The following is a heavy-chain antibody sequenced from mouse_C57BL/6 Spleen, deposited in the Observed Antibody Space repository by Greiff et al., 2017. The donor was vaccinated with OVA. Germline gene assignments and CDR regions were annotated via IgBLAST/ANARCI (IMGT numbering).Heavy chain of an antibody. CDR3: ARANKKVITTVVATGAMDY. Sequence: EVQLVESGGGLVKPGGSLKLSCAASGFTFSSYAMSWVRQTPEKRLEWVATISDGGSYTYYPDNVKGRFTISRDNAKNNLYLQMSHLKSEDTAMYYCARANKKVITTVVATGAMDYWGQGTSVTVSS. CDR2: ISDGGSYT. CDR1: GFTFSSYA. V-gene: IGHV5-4*01. J-gene: IGHJ4*01. D-gene: IGHD1-1*01.